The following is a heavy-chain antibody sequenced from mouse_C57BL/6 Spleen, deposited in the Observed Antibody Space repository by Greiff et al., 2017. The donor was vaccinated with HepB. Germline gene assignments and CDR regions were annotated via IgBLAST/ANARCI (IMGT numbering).Heavy chain of an antibody. V-gene: IGHV3-6*01. CDR1: GYSITSGYY. D-gene: IGHD2-3*01. Sequence: EVKLVESGPGLVKPSQSLSLTCSVTGYSITSGYYWNWIRQFPGNKLEWMGYISYDGSNNYNPSLKNRISITRDTSKNQFFLKLNSVTTEDTATYYCARDQGYDGYLFAYWGQGTLVTVSA. CDR3: ARDQGYDGYLFAY. CDR2: ISYDGSN. J-gene: IGHJ3*01.